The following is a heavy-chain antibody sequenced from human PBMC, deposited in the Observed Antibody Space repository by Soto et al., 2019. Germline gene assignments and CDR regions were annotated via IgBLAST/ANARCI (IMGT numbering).Heavy chain of an antibody. V-gene: IGHV3-53*01. CDR2: IYSSGST. J-gene: IGHJ4*02. CDR1: GFTVSSND. D-gene: IGHD3-22*01. CDR3: ARRPLNSNGAY. Sequence: PGGSLRLSCAASGFTVSSNDMSWVRQAPGKGLEWVSLIYSSGSTKYADSVKGRFTIPRDNSKNTVHLQMNTLRTEDTAVYYCARRPLNSNGAYWGQGTLVTVSS.